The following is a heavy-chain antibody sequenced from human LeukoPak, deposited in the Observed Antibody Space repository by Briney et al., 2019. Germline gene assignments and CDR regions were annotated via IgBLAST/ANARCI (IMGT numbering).Heavy chain of an antibody. CDR3: ARVFYDSSGYYPPNNWFDP. D-gene: IGHD3-22*01. CDR2: IYYSGST. V-gene: IGHV4-59*12. Sequence: TSETLSLTCTVSGGSISSYYWSWIRQPPGKGLEWIGYIYYSGSTNYNPSLESRVTISVDTSKNQFSLKLSSVTAADTAVYYCARVFYDSSGYYPPNNWFDPWGQGTLVTVSS. CDR1: GGSISSYY. J-gene: IGHJ5*02.